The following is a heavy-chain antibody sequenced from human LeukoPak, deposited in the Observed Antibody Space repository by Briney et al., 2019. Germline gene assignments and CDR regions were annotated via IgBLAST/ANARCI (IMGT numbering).Heavy chain of an antibody. CDR3: AKPLNYYYYYMDV. CDR1: GFTFSIYA. V-gene: IGHV3-23*01. Sequence: VGSLRLSCAASGFTFSIYAMSSVRQAPGKGLEWVSAISGSVGSTYYADSVKVRFTISRDNSKNTLYLQMNSLRADDAAVYYCAKPLNYYYYYMDVWGKGTTVTVSS. CDR2: ISGSVGST. J-gene: IGHJ6*03.